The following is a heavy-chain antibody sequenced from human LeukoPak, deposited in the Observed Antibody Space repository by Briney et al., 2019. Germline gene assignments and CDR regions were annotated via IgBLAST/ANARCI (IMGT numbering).Heavy chain of an antibody. CDR1: GYTFTSYD. J-gene: IGHJ3*02. V-gene: IGHV1-8*01. D-gene: IGHD3-3*01. Sequence: ASVKVSCKASGYTFTSYDINWVRQATGQGLEWMGWMNPNSGNTGYAQKFQGRVTMTRNTSISTAYMELSSLRSEDTAVYYCARGAVTIFGVVIWYAFDIWGQGTMVTVSS. CDR2: MNPNSGNT. CDR3: ARGAVTIFGVVIWYAFDI.